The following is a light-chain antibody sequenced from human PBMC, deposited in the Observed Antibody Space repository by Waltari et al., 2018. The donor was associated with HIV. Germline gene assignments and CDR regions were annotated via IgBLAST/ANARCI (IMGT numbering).Light chain of an antibody. CDR2: ISIDGGH. J-gene: IGLJ3*02. Sequence: QVVLTQSPSASALLGTSVKLACTLASGHKYAVAWHPPPPNRRRRFWMRISIDGGHTRGDGILYRFSGSSSGSARYLTISSLQSEDEADYYCQTWDTVTRVFGGGTKLTVL. V-gene: IGLV4-69*01. CDR3: QTWDTVTRV. CDR1: SGHKYA.